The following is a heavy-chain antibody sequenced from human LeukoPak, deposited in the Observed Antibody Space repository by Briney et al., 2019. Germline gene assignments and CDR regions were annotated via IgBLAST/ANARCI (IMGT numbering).Heavy chain of an antibody. CDR1: GFTFSDYA. CDR2: ISGSGVST. CDR3: AKSVESAVTTNPYFDY. D-gene: IGHD4-17*01. V-gene: IGHV3-23*01. Sequence: GGSLRLSCAASGFTFSDYAMSWVRQALGKGLSWVSVISGSGVSTYNADSVKGRFTISRDNSKNTLYLQINSLRAEDTAVYYCAKSVESAVTTNPYFDYWGQGTLSPSPQ. J-gene: IGHJ4*02.